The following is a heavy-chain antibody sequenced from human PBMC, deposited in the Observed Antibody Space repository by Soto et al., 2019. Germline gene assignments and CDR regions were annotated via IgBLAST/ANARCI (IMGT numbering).Heavy chain of an antibody. D-gene: IGHD3-3*01. CDR1: GGSIGNGGYY. V-gene: IGHV4-31*03. CDR3: ARDRYDFWSGYYSHWFDP. J-gene: IGHJ5*02. Sequence: QVQLQESGPGLVKPSQTLSLTCTVSGGSIGNGGYYWSWIRQHPGKGLEWIGYIYYSGSTYYNPSLKSRVTISVDTSKNQFSLKLSSVTAADTAVYYCARDRYDFWSGYYSHWFDPWGQGTLVTVSS. CDR2: IYYSGST.